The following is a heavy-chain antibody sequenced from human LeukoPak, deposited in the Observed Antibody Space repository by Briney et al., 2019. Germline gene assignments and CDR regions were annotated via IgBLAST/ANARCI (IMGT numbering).Heavy chain of an antibody. J-gene: IGHJ4*02. CDR3: ARGSFDY. Sequence: GGSLRLSCAASGFTFSNYAMSWVRQAPGKGLEWVSVIYSGGSTYYADSVKGRFTISRDNSKNTLYLQMNSLRAEDTAVYYCARGSFDYWGQGTLVTVSS. CDR2: IYSGGST. V-gene: IGHV3-53*01. CDR1: GFTFSNYA.